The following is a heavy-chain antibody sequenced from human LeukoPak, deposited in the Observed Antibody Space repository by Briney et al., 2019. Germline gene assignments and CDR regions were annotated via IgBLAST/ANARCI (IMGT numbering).Heavy chain of an antibody. V-gene: IGHV1-69*13. Sequence: ASVKVSCKASGGTFSSYAISWVRQAPGQGLEWMGGIIPIFGTENYAQKFQGRVTITADESTSTAYMELSSLRSEDTAVYYCAREDAAMVPYYFDYWGQGTLVTVSS. CDR3: AREDAAMVPYYFDY. CDR2: IIPIFGTE. CDR1: GGTFSSYA. D-gene: IGHD5-18*01. J-gene: IGHJ4*02.